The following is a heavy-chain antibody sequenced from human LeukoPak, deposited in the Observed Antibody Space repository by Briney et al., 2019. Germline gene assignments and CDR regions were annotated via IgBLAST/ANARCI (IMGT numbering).Heavy chain of an antibody. D-gene: IGHD1-14*01. CDR2: ISSSGSTI. CDR1: GFTFSDYY. Sequence: GGSLRLSCAASGFTFSDYYMSWIRQAPGKGLGWVSYISSSGSTIYYADSVKGRFTISRDNAKNSLYLQMNSLRAEDTAVYYCARDPENLKDAFGIWGQGTRVTVSS. V-gene: IGHV3-11*04. J-gene: IGHJ3*02. CDR3: ARDPENLKDAFGI.